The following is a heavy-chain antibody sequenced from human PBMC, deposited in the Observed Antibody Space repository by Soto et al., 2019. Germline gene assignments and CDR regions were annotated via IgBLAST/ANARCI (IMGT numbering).Heavy chain of an antibody. CDR1: GFSLSNARMG. CDR2: IFSNDEK. V-gene: IGHV2-26*01. Sequence: QVTLKESGPVLVKPTETLTLTCTVSGFSLSNARMGVSWIRQPPGKALEWLGHIFSNDEKSYSTSLKSRLTISKNTSKSQMVLTMTNMEPVDTATYYGSRIREGTCDYWSQGTLVTVSS. J-gene: IGHJ4*02. CDR3: SRIREGTCDY.